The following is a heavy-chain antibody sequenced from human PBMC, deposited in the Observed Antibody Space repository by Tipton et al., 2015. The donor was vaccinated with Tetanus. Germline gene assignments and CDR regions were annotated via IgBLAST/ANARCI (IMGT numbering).Heavy chain of an antibody. CDR3: VRDGGSSGWLAY. J-gene: IGHJ4*02. CDR2: MYSGGDT. V-gene: IGHV3-53*01. Sequence: PLRLSCVAPGFIVSSHYMSWVRQAPGKGLEWVSVMYSGGDTYCVDSVKGRFSISRDNAKNTLYLQMNSLRVEDTAVYYCVRDGGSSGWLAYWGQGTLVTVSS. CDR1: GFIVSSHY. D-gene: IGHD6-19*01.